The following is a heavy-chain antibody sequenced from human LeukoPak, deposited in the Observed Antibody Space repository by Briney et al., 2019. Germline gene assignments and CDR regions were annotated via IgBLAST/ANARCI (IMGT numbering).Heavy chain of an antibody. CDR1: GGSISSYY. V-gene: IGHV4-59*01. CDR2: IYYSGST. CDR3: ARLYYYGSGSRYYFDY. Sequence: SETLSLTCTVSGGSISSYYWSWIRQPPGKGLEWIGYIYYSGSTNYNPSLKSRVTISVDTSMNQFSLKLSSVTAADTAVYYCARLYYYGSGSRYYFDYWGQGTLVTVSS. D-gene: IGHD3-10*01. J-gene: IGHJ4*02.